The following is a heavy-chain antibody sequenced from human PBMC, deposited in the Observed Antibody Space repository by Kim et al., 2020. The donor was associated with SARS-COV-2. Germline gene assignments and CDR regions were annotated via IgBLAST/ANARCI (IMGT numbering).Heavy chain of an antibody. J-gene: IGHJ4*02. V-gene: IGHV4-59*01. CDR3: ARNWGTSAYSFDY. Sequence: SNPSLNRRVTISVDTSKNQFALELSSVTAADTAVYYCARNWGTSAYSFDYWGQGTLVTVSS. D-gene: IGHD7-27*01.